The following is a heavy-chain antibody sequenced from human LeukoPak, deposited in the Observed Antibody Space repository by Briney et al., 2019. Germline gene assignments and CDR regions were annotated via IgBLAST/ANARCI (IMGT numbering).Heavy chain of an antibody. J-gene: IGHJ4*02. CDR2: IKQDGSEK. Sequence: GGSLRLSCAVSGFTLNGYTMSWVRQAPGKGLEWVANIKQDGSEKYYVDSVKGRFTISRDNAKNSLYLQMNSLRAEDTAVYYCARDRYRGIVATIPLVPFDYWGQGTLVTVSS. CDR1: GFTLNGYT. V-gene: IGHV3-7*01. CDR3: ARDRYRGIVATIPLVPFDY. D-gene: IGHD5-12*01.